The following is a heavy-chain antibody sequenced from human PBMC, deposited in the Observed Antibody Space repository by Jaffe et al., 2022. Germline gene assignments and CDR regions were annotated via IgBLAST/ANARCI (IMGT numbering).Heavy chain of an antibody. CDR1: GYTFTSYA. D-gene: IGHD2-15*01. J-gene: IGHJ4*02. V-gene: IGHV1-3*01. Sequence: QVQLVQSGAEVKKPGASVKVSCKASGYTFTSYAMHWVRQAPGQRLEWMGWINAGNGNTKYSQKFQGRVTITRDTSASTAYMELSSLRSEDTAVYYCARVGRHCSGGSCPTGYDYWGQGTLVTVSS. CDR3: ARVGRHCSGGSCPTGYDY. CDR2: INAGNGNT.